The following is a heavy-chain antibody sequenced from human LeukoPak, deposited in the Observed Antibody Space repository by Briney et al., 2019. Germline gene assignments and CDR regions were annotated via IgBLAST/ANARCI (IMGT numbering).Heavy chain of an antibody. CDR3: AKERNWGFFDY. J-gene: IGHJ4*02. CDR1: GFTFSSYA. D-gene: IGHD7-27*01. CDR2: ISGDGDNT. V-gene: IGHV3-23*01. Sequence: PGGSLRLSCAASGFTFSSYAMSWVRQAPGKGLEWVSAISGDGDNTYYADSVKGRFTISRDNSKNTLCLQMNSLRAEGTAVYYCAKERNWGFFDYWGQGTLVTVSS.